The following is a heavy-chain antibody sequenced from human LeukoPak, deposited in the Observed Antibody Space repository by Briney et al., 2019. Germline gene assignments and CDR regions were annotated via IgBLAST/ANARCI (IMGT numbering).Heavy chain of an antibody. J-gene: IGHJ5*02. V-gene: IGHV4-34*01. CDR3: ARCPMAGEVPAARGDHWFDP. D-gene: IGHD2-2*01. CDR2: IHHSGTT. CDR1: GGSFSAYY. Sequence: SETLSLTCAVYGGSFSAYYWSWIRQPPGKWLEWIGEIHHSGTTNSNPSLKSRVTISVDTSENQFSLKPSSVSGADTAVYYCARCPMAGEVPAARGDHWFDPWGQGTLVTVSS.